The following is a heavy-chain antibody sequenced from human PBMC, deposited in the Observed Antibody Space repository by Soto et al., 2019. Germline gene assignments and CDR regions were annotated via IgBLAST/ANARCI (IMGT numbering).Heavy chain of an antibody. CDR2: IRSQAYGGTT. V-gene: IGHV3-49*03. CDR3: TRDLAMIVVVVGRVSAFDI. Sequence: PGGSLRLSCTASGFTFGDYAMSWFRQAPGKGLEWVGFIRSQAYGGTTEYAASVKGRFTISRDDSKSISYLQMNSLKTEDTAVYYCTRDLAMIVVVVGRVSAFDIWGQGTMVTVSS. CDR1: GFTFGDYA. D-gene: IGHD3-22*01. J-gene: IGHJ3*02.